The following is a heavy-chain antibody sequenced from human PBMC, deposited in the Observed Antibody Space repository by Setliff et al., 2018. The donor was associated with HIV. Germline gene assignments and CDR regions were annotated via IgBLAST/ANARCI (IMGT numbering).Heavy chain of an antibody. J-gene: IGHJ4*02. CDR1: GGSINSFY. CDR2: IFASGNT. Sequence: SETLSLTCTVSGGSINSFYWNWVRQPAGRGLEWIGRIFASGNTNYNPSLKSRVTMSVDTSKNQFSLNLNSVTAADTAVYYCARGPPFAYWGQGLLVTVSS. CDR3: ARGPPFAY. V-gene: IGHV4-4*07.